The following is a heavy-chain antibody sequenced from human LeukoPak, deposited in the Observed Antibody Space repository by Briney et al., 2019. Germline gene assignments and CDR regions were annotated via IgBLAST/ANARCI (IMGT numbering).Heavy chain of an antibody. CDR1: GYTFTGYY. CDR2: INPNSGGT. Sequence: ASVKVSCKASGYTFTGYYMDWVRQAPGQGLEWMGWINPNSGGTNYAQKFQGRVTMTRDTSISTAYMELSRLRSDDTAVYYCARDFGLVLYYYGSGSYIGYWGQGTLVTVSS. J-gene: IGHJ4*02. V-gene: IGHV1-2*02. CDR3: ARDFGLVLYYYGSGSYIGY. D-gene: IGHD3-10*01.